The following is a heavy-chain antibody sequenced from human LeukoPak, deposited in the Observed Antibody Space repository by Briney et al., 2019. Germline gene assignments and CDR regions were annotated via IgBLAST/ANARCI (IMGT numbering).Heavy chain of an antibody. CDR1: GGSISSYY. CDR2: IFYSGST. CDR3: ARWILYSSGSYSDY. J-gene: IGHJ4*02. Sequence: PSETLSLTCTVSGGSISSYYWSWIRQPPGKGPEWIGYIFYSGSTNYNPSLKSRVTMSVDTSKNQFPLKLSSVTAADAAVYYCARWILYSSGSYSDYWGQGTLVTVSS. D-gene: IGHD3-10*01. V-gene: IGHV4-59*01.